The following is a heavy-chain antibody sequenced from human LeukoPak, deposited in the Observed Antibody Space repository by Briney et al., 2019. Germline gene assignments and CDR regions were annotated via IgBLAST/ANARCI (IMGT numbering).Heavy chain of an antibody. CDR2: IIPIFGTA. D-gene: IGHD1-26*01. CDR1: GGTFSSYA. J-gene: IGHJ6*03. CDR3: ASSGASRYYYYMDV. Sequence: ASVKVSCKASGGTFSSYAISWVRQAPGQGLEWMGGIIPIFGTANYAQKFQGRVTITADESTSTVYMELSSLRSEDTAVYYCASSGASRYYYYMDVWGKGTTVTISS. V-gene: IGHV1-69*13.